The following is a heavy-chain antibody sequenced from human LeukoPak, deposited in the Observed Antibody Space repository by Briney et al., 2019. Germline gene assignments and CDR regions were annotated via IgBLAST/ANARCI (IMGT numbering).Heavy chain of an antibody. V-gene: IGHV3-66*01. CDR2: IYSGGST. D-gene: IGHD6-19*01. Sequence: GGSLRLSCAASGFTVSSNYMSWVRQAPGKGLEWVSVIYSGGSTYYADSVKGRFTISRDNSKNTLYLQMNSLRAEDTAVYYCAREVGGGWPLDAFDIWGQGTMVTVSS. J-gene: IGHJ3*02. CDR3: AREVGGGWPLDAFDI. CDR1: GFTVSSNY.